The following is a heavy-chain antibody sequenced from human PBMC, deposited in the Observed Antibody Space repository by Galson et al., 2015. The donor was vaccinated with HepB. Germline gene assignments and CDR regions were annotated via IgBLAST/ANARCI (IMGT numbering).Heavy chain of an antibody. Sequence: LRLSCAASGFTFDDYGMHWVRQVPGKGLEWVSLISWDVSETHYAESVRGRFTISRDNSKKSLYLQMNSLRPGDTALYYCAKSLVGVSYGLDVWGQGTPVTVSS. CDR1: GFTFDDYG. CDR2: ISWDVSET. J-gene: IGHJ6*02. V-gene: IGHV3-43*01. CDR3: AKSLVGVSYGLDV. D-gene: IGHD3-10*01.